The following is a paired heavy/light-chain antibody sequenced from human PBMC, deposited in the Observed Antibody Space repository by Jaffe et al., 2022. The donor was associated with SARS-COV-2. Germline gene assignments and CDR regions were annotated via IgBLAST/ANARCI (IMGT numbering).Light chain of an antibody. V-gene: IGKV4-1*01. CDR3: QQYYSIPIT. CDR2: WAS. CDR1: QSVLYNSNNKDY. J-gene: IGKJ5*01. Sequence: DIVMTQSPDSLAVSLGERATINCKSSQSVLYNSNNKDYLAWYQQKPGQPPKLLISWASTRESGVPDRFSGSGSGTDFSLTISSLQAEDVALYYCQQYYSIPITFGQGTRLEI.
Heavy chain of an antibody. V-gene: IGHV3-49*03. D-gene: IGHD3-10*01. CDR2: IRGKPYGGTT. J-gene: IGHJ4*02. Sequence: EVQVVESGGGLVQPGRSLRLSCTTSGFTFGDYTMSWFRQAPGKGLEWVSFIRGKPYGGTTDYAASVKNRFTISRDDSKSIAYLQINSLKTEDTAVYYCARGLSALLYFGEPRAYFDYWGQGTLVTVSS. CDR1: GFTFGDYT. CDR3: ARGLSALLYFGEPRAYFDY.